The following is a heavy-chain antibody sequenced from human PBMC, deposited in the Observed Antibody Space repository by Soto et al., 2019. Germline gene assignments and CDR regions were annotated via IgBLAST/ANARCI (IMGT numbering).Heavy chain of an antibody. CDR2: INPSGGIT. CDR3: ARVYCTGGSCYSIDY. V-gene: IGHV1-46*03. J-gene: IGHJ4*01. D-gene: IGHD2-15*01. Sequence: ASVKFSCKASGYTFTSYFMHWVRQAPGQVLECMVIINPSGGITSYXXKFQGRVXXTRDASTSTVXMELSXLRSEDTAVYYCARVYCTGGSCYSIDYXXQ. CDR1: GYTFTSYF.